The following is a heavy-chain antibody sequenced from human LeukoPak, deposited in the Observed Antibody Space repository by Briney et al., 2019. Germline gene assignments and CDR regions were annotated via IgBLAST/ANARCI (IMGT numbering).Heavy chain of an antibody. CDR3: ARDRPVEGRTFKTIDY. CDR1: GYTFTGYY. Sequence: ASVKVSCKASGYTFTGYYMHWVRQAPGQGLEWMGRINPNSGGTNYAQKFQGRVTMTRDTSISTAYMELSRLRSDDTAVYYCARDRPVEGRTFKTIDYWGQGTLVTVSS. D-gene: IGHD4-23*01. J-gene: IGHJ4*02. CDR2: INPNSGGT. V-gene: IGHV1-2*06.